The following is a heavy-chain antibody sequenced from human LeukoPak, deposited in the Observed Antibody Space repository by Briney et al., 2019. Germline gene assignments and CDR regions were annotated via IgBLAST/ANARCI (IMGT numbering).Heavy chain of an antibody. D-gene: IGHD6-6*01. J-gene: IGHJ5*02. Sequence: GGSLRLSCAASGFTFSSYAMHWVRQAPGKGLEWVAVISYEGSNKYYADSVKGRFTISRDNSKNTLYLQMNSLRAEDTAVYYCAKDRDGGIAARSGWFDPWGQGTLVTVSS. CDR3: AKDRDGGIAARSGWFDP. CDR2: ISYEGSNK. V-gene: IGHV3-30*04. CDR1: GFTFSSYA.